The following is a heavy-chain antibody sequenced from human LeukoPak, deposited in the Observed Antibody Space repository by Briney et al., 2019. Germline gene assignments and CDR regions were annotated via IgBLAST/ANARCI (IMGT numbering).Heavy chain of an antibody. CDR1: GGSISSSTYY. CDR3: ARGQRDGYNY. Sequence: SETLSLTCTVSGGSISSSTYYLGWVRQPPREGLGWIGSIYYSGSAYSNPSPNSRVTISVDTSKNQFSLKLSSVTAADTAVYYCARGQRDGYNYWGQGTLVTVSS. D-gene: IGHD5-24*01. J-gene: IGHJ4*02. CDR2: IYYSGSA. V-gene: IGHV4-39*07.